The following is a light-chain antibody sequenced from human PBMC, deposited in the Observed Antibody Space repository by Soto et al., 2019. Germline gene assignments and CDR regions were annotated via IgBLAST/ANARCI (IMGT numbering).Light chain of an antibody. J-gene: IGLJ1*01. CDR3: SSYRSSSPLYV. V-gene: IGLV2-14*01. CDR1: SSDVGGYDY. Sequence: QSALTQPASVSGSPGQSITISCTGTSSDVGGYDYVSWYQQHPGKAPKLMIYEVSNRPSGVSNRFSGSKSGNTASLTISGLQADDEADYYCSSYRSSSPLYVFGTGTKVTVL. CDR2: EVS.